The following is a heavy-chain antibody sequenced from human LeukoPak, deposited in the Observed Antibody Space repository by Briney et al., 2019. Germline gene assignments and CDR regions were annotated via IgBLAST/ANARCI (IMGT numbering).Heavy chain of an antibody. CDR2: INPNSGGT. Sequence: ASVKVSCKASGYTFTGYYMHWVRQAPGQGLEWMGWINPNSGGTNYAQKFQGRVTMTRDTSISTAYMELSRLRSDDTAVYYCARELTVVGDGLDYWGQGTLVTVSS. D-gene: IGHD2-15*01. J-gene: IGHJ4*02. V-gene: IGHV1-2*02. CDR3: ARELTVVGDGLDY. CDR1: GYTFTGYY.